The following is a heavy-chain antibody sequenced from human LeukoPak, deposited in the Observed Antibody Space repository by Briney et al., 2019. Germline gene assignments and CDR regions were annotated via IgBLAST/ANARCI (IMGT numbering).Heavy chain of an antibody. CDR1: GGSFSGYY. CDR2: INHSGST. CDR3: ARGGYSYGYRSPRSYFDY. Sequence: SETLSLTCAVYGGSFSGYYWSWIRQPPGKGLEWIGEINHSGSTNHNPSLKSRVTISVDTSKNQFSLKLSSVTAADTAVYYCARGGYSYGYRSPRSYFDYWGQGTLVTVSS. D-gene: IGHD5-18*01. V-gene: IGHV4-34*01. J-gene: IGHJ4*02.